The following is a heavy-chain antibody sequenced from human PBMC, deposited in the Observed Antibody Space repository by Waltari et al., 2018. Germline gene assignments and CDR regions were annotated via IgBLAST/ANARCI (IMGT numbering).Heavy chain of an antibody. CDR1: GGSFSTYT. D-gene: IGHD3-22*01. CDR3: AKRGVNSTGGAFDY. J-gene: IGHJ4*02. V-gene: IGHV1-69*01. Sequence: QVQLVQSGAEVKKPGSSVKVSCNTSGGSFSTYTLTWVEQAPGQGLGGMGGHNSILPTTNSGQKVPGRLTISADEATRTVYMDLSSLRSEDTAVYYCAKRGVNSTGGAFDYWGQGTLVTVSS. CDR2: HNSILPTT.